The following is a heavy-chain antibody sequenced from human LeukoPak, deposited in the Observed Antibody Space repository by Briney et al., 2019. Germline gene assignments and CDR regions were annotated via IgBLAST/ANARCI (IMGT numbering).Heavy chain of an antibody. CDR3: ARANTIRTAFDI. D-gene: IGHD3-3*01. V-gene: IGHV3-74*01. CDR2: INTDGSST. CDR1: GFTFSSYW. Sequence: QPGGSLRLSCAASGFTFSSYWMHWVRQAPGKGLVWVSRINTDGSSTSYADSVKGRFTISRDNAKNTLYVQMNSLRVEDTAVYYCARANTIRTAFDIWGQGTMVTVSS. J-gene: IGHJ3*02.